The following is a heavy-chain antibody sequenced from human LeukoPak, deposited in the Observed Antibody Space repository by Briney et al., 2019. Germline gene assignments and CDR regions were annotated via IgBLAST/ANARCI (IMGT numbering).Heavy chain of an antibody. Sequence: GGSLRLSCAASGFTFSTYGMTWVRQAPGKGLEWVAGISGSGGSTSYADSVRGRYTISRDNSKNTLYLQMDSLRGEDTAVYYCAKDRGYWGQGTLVTVSS. J-gene: IGHJ4*02. CDR2: ISGSGGST. CDR3: AKDRGY. V-gene: IGHV3-23*01. CDR1: GFTFSTYG.